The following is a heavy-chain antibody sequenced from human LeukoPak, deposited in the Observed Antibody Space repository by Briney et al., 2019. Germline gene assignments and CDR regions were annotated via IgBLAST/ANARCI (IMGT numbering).Heavy chain of an antibody. Sequence: SETLSLTCTVSGGSVSSTEFSWGWIRQPPGKGLQWVGNLYYSGSASYHPSLNSRVTMSVDTSKNQFSLKMTSVTAADTAVYYCARLSKGRYFDYIFDYWGQGSLVTVSS. J-gene: IGHJ4*02. CDR2: LYYSGSA. CDR1: GGSVSSTEFS. CDR3: ARLSKGRYFDYIFDY. V-gene: IGHV4-39*01. D-gene: IGHD3-9*01.